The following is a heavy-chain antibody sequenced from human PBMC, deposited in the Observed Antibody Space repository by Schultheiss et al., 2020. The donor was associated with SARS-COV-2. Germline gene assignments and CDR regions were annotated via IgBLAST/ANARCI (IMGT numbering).Heavy chain of an antibody. CDR3: ARCLYDFWSGYARYYYYGMDV. V-gene: IGHV4-34*01. Sequence: SQTLSLTCAVYGGSFRGYYWTWIRQPPGKGLEWIGYIYYSGSTKYNPSLKGRVTMSLDTSKNQFSLKLSSVTAADTAVYYCARCLYDFWSGYARYYYYGMDVWGQGTTVTVSS. J-gene: IGHJ6*02. CDR1: GGSFRGYY. CDR2: IYYSGST. D-gene: IGHD3-3*01.